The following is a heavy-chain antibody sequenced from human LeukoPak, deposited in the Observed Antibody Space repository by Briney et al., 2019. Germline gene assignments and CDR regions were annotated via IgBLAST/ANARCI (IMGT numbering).Heavy chain of an antibody. CDR1: GGTFSSYT. CDR3: ARDWIGGDCYSCAFDAFDI. D-gene: IGHD2-21*01. J-gene: IGHJ3*02. Sequence: SVKVSCKASGGTFSSYTISWVRQAPGQGLEWMGRIIPILGIANYAQKFQGRVTITTDESTSTAYMELSSLRSEDTAVYYCARDWIGGDCYSCAFDAFDIWGQGTMVTVSS. V-gene: IGHV1-69*16. CDR2: IIPILGIA.